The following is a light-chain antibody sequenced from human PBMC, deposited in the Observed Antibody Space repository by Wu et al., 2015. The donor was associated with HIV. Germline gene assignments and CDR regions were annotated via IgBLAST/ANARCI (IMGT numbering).Light chain of an antibody. CDR1: QSVNTY. CDR3: QQRSDWPLT. J-gene: IGKJ4*01. V-gene: IGKV3-11*01. CDR2: DAS. Sequence: EIVLTQSPGTLSLSPGERATLSCSASQSVNTYLAWYQQKPGQAPRLLIYDASNRATGIPARFSGSGSGTDFTLTISSLEPADFAVYYCQQRSDWPLTFGGGTKVEIK.